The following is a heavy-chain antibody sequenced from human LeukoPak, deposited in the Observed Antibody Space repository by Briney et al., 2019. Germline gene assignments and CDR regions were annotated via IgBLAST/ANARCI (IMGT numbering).Heavy chain of an antibody. CDR2: INHSGST. CDR1: GGSFSGYY. D-gene: IGHD2-15*01. CDR3: ARLWSTDCSGGSCPHQPNY. J-gene: IGHJ4*02. V-gene: IGHV4-34*01. Sequence: PSETLSLTCAVYGGSFSGYYWSWIRQPPGKGLEWIGEINHSGSTNDNPSLKSRVTISVDTSKNQFSLKLSSVTAADTAVYYCARLWSTDCSGGSCPHQPNYWGQGTLVTVSS.